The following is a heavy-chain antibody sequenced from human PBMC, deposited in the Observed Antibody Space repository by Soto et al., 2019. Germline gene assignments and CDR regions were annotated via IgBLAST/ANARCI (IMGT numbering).Heavy chain of an antibody. D-gene: IGHD1-26*01. CDR3: ARGQGGTFGHYDY. Sequence: GGSLRLSCVASGFSFSNYGIHWVRQSPGKGLEWVAVIWYDGTNKYYGDSVKGRFTISRDNAKNTVYLQMNSLRVEDTAVYYCARGQGGTFGHYDYWGQGTLVTVSS. CDR1: GFSFSNYG. J-gene: IGHJ4*02. CDR2: IWYDGTNK. V-gene: IGHV3-33*01.